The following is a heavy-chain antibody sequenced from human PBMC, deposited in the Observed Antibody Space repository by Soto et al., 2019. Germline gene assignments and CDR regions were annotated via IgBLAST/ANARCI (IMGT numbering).Heavy chain of an antibody. D-gene: IGHD3-10*01. J-gene: IGHJ6*02. CDR3: ARDDGAYGSGSYFALGIGMDV. Sequence: ASVKVSCKASGYTFTSYAMHWVRQAPGQRLEWMGWINPASGKTKYSQKFQGRVTITRDTSASTAYMELSSLRSEDTAVYYCARDDGAYGSGSYFALGIGMDVWGQGTTVTVSS. CDR1: GYTFTSYA. CDR2: INPASGKT. V-gene: IGHV1-3*01.